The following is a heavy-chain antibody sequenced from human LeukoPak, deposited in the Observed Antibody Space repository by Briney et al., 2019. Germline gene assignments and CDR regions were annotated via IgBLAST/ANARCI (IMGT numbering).Heavy chain of an antibody. CDR3: ARLTAYYYMDV. CDR2: IYYSGST. Sequence: PSETLSLTCTVSGGSISNYYWSWIRQPPGKGLEWIGYIYYSGSTNYNPSLKSRVTISVDTSKNQFSLKLSSVTAADTAVYYCARLTAYYYMDVWGKGTTVTVSS. V-gene: IGHV4-59*01. CDR1: GGSISNYY. J-gene: IGHJ6*03. D-gene: IGHD5-18*01.